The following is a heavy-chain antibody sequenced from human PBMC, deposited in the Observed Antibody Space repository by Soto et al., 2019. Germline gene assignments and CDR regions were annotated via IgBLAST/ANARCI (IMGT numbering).Heavy chain of an antibody. J-gene: IGHJ6*02. V-gene: IGHV3-30*03. Sequence: QVQLVESGGGVVQPGRSLRLSCAASGFTFSSYGMHWVRQAPGKGLECVAVISNDGSNKYYADSVKGRFTISRDNSKNSLYLQRNCLRAEGTAVYYAASVDTAMVTPYYYGMDVWGQGTTVTVSS. CDR2: ISNDGSNK. CDR3: ASVDTAMVTPYYYGMDV. CDR1: GFTFSSYG. D-gene: IGHD5-18*01.